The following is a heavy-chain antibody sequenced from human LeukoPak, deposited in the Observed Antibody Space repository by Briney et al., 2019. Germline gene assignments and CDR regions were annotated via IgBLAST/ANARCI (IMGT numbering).Heavy chain of an antibody. Sequence: SETLSLTCTVSGGSISSYYWSWIRQPPGKGLEWIGYIYYSGSTNYNPSLKSRVTIPVDTSKNQFSLKLSSVTAADTAVYYCARAHYYDSSGYCYYFDYWGQGTLVTVSS. D-gene: IGHD3-22*01. V-gene: IGHV4-59*08. CDR1: GGSISSYY. J-gene: IGHJ4*02. CDR3: ARAHYYDSSGYCYYFDY. CDR2: IYYSGST.